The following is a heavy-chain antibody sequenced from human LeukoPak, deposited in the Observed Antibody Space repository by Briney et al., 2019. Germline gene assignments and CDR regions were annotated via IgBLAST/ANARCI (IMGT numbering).Heavy chain of an antibody. V-gene: IGHV4-39*01. Sequence: SETLSLTCSVSGASISSYYWGWIRQPPGKGLEWIGSIYYSGSTYYNPSLKSRVTISVDTSKNQFSLKLSSVTAADTAVYYCARLRGYSGYGPLDYWGQGTLVTVSS. CDR3: ARLRGYSGYGPLDY. J-gene: IGHJ4*02. D-gene: IGHD5-12*01. CDR1: GASISSYY. CDR2: IYYSGST.